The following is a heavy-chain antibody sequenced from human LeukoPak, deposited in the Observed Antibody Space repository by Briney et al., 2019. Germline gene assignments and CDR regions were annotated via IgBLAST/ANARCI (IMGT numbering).Heavy chain of an antibody. J-gene: IGHJ4*02. Sequence: GRSLRLSCAASGFTFSSYGMHWVRQAPGKGLEWVAVIWYDGSNKYYADSAKGRFTISRDNSKNTLYLQMNSLRAEDTAVYYCARAPYSSSSEVLDYWGQGTLVTVSS. CDR3: ARAPYSSSSEVLDY. D-gene: IGHD6-6*01. CDR2: IWYDGSNK. CDR1: GFTFSSYG. V-gene: IGHV3-33*01.